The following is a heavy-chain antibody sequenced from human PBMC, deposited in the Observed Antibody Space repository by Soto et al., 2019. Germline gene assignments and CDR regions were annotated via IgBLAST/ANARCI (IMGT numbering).Heavy chain of an antibody. CDR2: IIPIFGTA. CDR3: ARVSYYDSSGYYWNWFDP. J-gene: IGHJ5*02. D-gene: IGHD3-22*01. V-gene: IGHV1-69*13. Sequence: GASVKVSCKASGGTFSSYAISWVRQAPGQGLEWMGGIIPIFGTANYAQKFQGRVTITADESTSTAYMELSSLRSEDTAVYYCARVSYYDSSGYYWNWFDPWGQRTLVTVSS. CDR1: GGTFSSYA.